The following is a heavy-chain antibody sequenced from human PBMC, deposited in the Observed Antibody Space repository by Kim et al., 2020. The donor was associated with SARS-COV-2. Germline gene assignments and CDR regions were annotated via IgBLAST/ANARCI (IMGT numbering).Heavy chain of an antibody. CDR2: INHIGST. V-gene: IGHV4-34*01. Sequence: SETLSLTCAVYGGSFSGYYWSWIRQPPGKGLEWIGEINHIGSTNYNPSLKSRVTISVDTSKNQFSLKLSSATAADTAVYYCARGRGGTTVVTLGLGYYYYYGMDVWGQGTTVTVSS. CDR3: ARGRGGTTVVTLGLGYYYYYGMDV. D-gene: IGHD4-17*01. J-gene: IGHJ6*02. CDR1: GGSFSGYY.